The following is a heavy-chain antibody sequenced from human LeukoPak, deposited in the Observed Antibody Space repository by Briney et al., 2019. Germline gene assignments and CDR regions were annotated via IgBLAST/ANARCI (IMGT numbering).Heavy chain of an antibody. Sequence: PGGSLRLSCAASGFTFSNYAMSWVRQAPGKGLEWVSAISGSGGSTYYADSVKGRFTISRDNSKNTLYLQINSLRAEDTAVYYCAKAGYSSSSQKTFYYWGQGTLVTVSS. CDR3: AKAGYSSSSQKTFYY. CDR2: ISGSGGST. D-gene: IGHD6-13*01. J-gene: IGHJ4*02. CDR1: GFTFSNYA. V-gene: IGHV3-23*01.